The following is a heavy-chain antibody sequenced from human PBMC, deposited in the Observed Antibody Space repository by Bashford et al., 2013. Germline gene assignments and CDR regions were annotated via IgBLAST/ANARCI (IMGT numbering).Heavy chain of an antibody. CDR3: ACGITIFGVVITPVFDY. Sequence: GESLKISCKGSGYSFTSYWIGWVRQMPGKGLEWMGIIYPGDSDTRYSPSFQGQVTISADKSISTAYLQWSSLKASDTAMYYCACGITIFGVVITPVFDYWGQGTLVTVSS. V-gene: IGHV5-51*01. CDR2: IYPGDSDT. D-gene: IGHD3-3*01. J-gene: IGHJ4*02. CDR1: GYSFTSYW.